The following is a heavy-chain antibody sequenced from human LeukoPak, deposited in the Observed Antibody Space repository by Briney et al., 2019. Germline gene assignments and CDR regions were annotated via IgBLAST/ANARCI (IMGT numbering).Heavy chain of an antibody. Sequence: PSGTLSPTCAVSGGSISSSNWWSWVRQPPGKGLEWIGEIYHSGSTNYNPSLKSRVTISVDKSKNQFSLKLSSVTAADTAVYYCARKRESGDYAYDAFDIWGQGTMVTVSS. CDR3: ARKRESGDYAYDAFDI. V-gene: IGHV4-4*02. D-gene: IGHD4-17*01. J-gene: IGHJ3*02. CDR2: IYHSGST. CDR1: GGSISSSNW.